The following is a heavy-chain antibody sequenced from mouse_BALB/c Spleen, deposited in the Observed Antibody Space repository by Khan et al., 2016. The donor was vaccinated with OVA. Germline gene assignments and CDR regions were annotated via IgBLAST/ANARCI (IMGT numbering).Heavy chain of an antibody. Sequence: EVQLQESGPGLVKPSQSLSLTCTVTGYSITSDYAWNWIRQFPGNKLEWMGYISYSGSTSYNPSLKRRISISRDTSKNQFFLQLNSVTTEDTATYYWARTITTVVAGAMDYWGQGTSVTISS. J-gene: IGHJ4*01. CDR3: ARTITTVVAGAMDY. CDR2: ISYSGST. CDR1: GYSITSDYA. D-gene: IGHD1-1*01. V-gene: IGHV3-2*02.